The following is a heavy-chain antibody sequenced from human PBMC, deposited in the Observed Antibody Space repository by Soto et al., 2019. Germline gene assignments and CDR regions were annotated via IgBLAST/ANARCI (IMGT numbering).Heavy chain of an antibody. CDR1: GFTFSRYS. CDR2: ISSTTNYI. CDR3: ETEHEDLTSKFDY. Sequence: GGSLRLSCAASGFTFSRYSMNWVRQAPGKGLEWVSSISSTTNYIYYADSMKGRFTVSRDNAKNSVYLDMNSLSAEDTAVYYCETEHEDLTSKFDYWGQGTLVTVSS. V-gene: IGHV3-21*01. J-gene: IGHJ4*02.